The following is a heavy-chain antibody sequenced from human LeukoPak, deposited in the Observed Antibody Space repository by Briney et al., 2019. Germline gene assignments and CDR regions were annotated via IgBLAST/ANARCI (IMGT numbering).Heavy chain of an antibody. Sequence: SQTLSLTCTVSGGSISSGGYYWSWIRQHPGKGLEWIGYIYYSGSTYYNPSLKSRVTISVDTSKNQFSLKLSSVTAADTAVYYCASTEDDYGDYGTASYYGMDVWGQGTTVTVSS. D-gene: IGHD4-17*01. CDR1: GGSISSGGYY. J-gene: IGHJ6*02. V-gene: IGHV4-31*03. CDR3: ASTEDDYGDYGTASYYGMDV. CDR2: IYYSGST.